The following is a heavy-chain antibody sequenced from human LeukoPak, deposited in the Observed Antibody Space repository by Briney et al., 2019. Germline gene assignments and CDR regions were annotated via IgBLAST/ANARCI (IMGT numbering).Heavy chain of an antibody. CDR3: VPTPPPYYDSSGYYGFGY. J-gene: IGHJ4*02. CDR2: ISSNGGST. CDR1: GFTFSSYA. D-gene: IGHD3-22*01. Sequence: PGGSLRLSCAASGFTFSSYAMHWVRQAPGKGLEYVSAISSNGGSTYYADSVKGRFTISRDNSKNTLYLQMSSLRAEDTAVYYCVPTPPPYYDSSGYYGFGYWGQGTLVTVSS. V-gene: IGHV3-64D*09.